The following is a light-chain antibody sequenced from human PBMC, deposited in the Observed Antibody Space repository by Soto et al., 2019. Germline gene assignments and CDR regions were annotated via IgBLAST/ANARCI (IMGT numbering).Light chain of an antibody. J-gene: IGKJ3*01. CDR3: QQYNKWPTLT. CDR2: AAS. Sequence: EIVMTQSPATLSVSPGERATLSCRASQSLDNNLAWYQQKPGQARRLLIYAASTRATGIPARFTGSGSGPEFTLTISSLQSEDFAVYYCQQYNKWPTLTFGPGT. CDR1: QSLDNN. V-gene: IGKV3-15*01.